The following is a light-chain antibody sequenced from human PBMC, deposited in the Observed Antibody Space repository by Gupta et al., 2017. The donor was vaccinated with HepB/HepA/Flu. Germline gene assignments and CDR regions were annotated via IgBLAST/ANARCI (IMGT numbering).Light chain of an antibody. CDR3: SSFSSSSTSHIL. CDR1: SSDVGGYNY. CDR2: DVS. J-gene: IGLJ2*01. Sequence: QSALTQPASVSGSPGQALTISCTGTSSDVGGYNYVSWYQQHPDKAPKLMIYDVSSRPSGVSNRFSGSKSGNTASLTISGLQAEDEADYYCSSFSSSSTSHILFGGGTKLTVL. V-gene: IGLV2-14*03.